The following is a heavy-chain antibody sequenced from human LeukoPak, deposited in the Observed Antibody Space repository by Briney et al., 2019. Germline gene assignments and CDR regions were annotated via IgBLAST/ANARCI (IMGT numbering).Heavy chain of an antibody. V-gene: IGHV3-30*18. D-gene: IGHD2-2*01. CDR2: VSYDESNK. CDR1: GFTFSRHG. Sequence: GGSLRLSCAASGFTFSRHGMQWVRQAPGKGLEWVAAVSYDESNKYYADSVKGRFTISRDNSKNTLFQQMNSLRAEDTAVYYCAKDLGVIIVPYAIDYYGLDVWGQGTKVTVSS. J-gene: IGHJ6*02. CDR3: AKDLGVIIVPYAIDYYGLDV.